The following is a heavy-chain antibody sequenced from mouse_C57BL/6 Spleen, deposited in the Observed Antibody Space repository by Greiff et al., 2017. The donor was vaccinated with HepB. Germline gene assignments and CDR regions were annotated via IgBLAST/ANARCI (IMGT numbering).Heavy chain of an antibody. CDR3: TRAGDYDEGAWFAY. CDR2: IDPETGGT. J-gene: IGHJ3*01. CDR1: GYTFTDYE. V-gene: IGHV1-15*01. Sequence: VKLMESGAELVRPGASVTLSCKASGYTFTDYEMHWVKQTPVHGLEWIGAIDPETGGTAYNQKFKGKAILTADKSSSTAYMELRSLTSEDSAVYYCTRAGDYDEGAWFAYWGQGTLVTVSA. D-gene: IGHD2-4*01.